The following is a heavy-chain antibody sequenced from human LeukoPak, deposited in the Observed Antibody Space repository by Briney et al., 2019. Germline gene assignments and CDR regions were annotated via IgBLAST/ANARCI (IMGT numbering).Heavy chain of an antibody. Sequence: ASETLSLTCAVYGGSFSGYYWSWIRQPPGKGLEWIGEINHSGSTNYNPSLKSRVTISVDTSKNQFSLKLSSVTAADTAVYYCARVGRYYDFWSGYLRYNWFDPWGQGTLVTVSS. D-gene: IGHD3-3*01. J-gene: IGHJ5*02. CDR2: INHSGST. V-gene: IGHV4-34*01. CDR1: GGSFSGYY. CDR3: ARVGRYYDFWSGYLRYNWFDP.